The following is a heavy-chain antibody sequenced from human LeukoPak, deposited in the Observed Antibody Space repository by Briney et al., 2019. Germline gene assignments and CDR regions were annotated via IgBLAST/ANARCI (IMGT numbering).Heavy chain of an antibody. CDR3: ATGGLYSSGDY. V-gene: IGHV3-21*01. CDR2: ISTGSTYI. CDR1: GFTFSVYF. J-gene: IGHJ4*02. Sequence: GGSLRLSCAASGFTFSVYFMGWVRQAPGKGLEWVSSISTGSTYIYYADAVKGRFTISRDNAKNSLYLQMNSLRAEDTAVYYCATGGLYSSGDYWGQGTLVTVSS. D-gene: IGHD6-19*01.